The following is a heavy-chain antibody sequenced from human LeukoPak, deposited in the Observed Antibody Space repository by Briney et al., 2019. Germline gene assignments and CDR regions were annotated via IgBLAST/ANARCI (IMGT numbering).Heavy chain of an antibody. V-gene: IGHV3-33*06. J-gene: IGHJ3*02. CDR1: GFTFSSYG. CDR3: AKFPLYYYDSSGYYGDAFDI. Sequence: GGSLRLSCAASGFTFSSYGMHWVRQAPGKGLEWVAVIWYDGSNKYYADSVKGRFTTSRDNSKNMLYLQMNSLRAEDTAVYYCAKFPLYYYDSSGYYGDAFDIWGQGTMVTVSS. CDR2: IWYDGSNK. D-gene: IGHD3-22*01.